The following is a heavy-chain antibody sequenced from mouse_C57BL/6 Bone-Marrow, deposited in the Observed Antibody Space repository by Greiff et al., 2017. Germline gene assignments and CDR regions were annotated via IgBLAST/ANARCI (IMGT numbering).Heavy chain of an antibody. D-gene: IGHD1-1*01. CDR3: ARAGVYYGSSLAWFAY. V-gene: IGHV1-59*01. CDR2: IDPSDSHK. J-gene: IGHJ3*01. Sequence: VQLQQPGAELVRPGTSVKLSCKASGYTFTSYWMHWVKQRPGQGLEWIGVIDPSDSHKTYNQKFKGKATLTVATSSSTAYMQLSSLTSEDSAVYYCARAGVYYGSSLAWFAYWGQGTLVTVSA. CDR1: GYTFTSYW.